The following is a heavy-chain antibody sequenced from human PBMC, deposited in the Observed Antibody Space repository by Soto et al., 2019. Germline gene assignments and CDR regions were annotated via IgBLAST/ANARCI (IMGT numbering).Heavy chain of an antibody. V-gene: IGHV3-53*02. J-gene: IGHJ5*02. CDR1: GFSISINY. D-gene: IGHD6-19*01. Sequence: EVHLVETGGGLIQPGGSLRLSCAASGFSISINYMSWVRQAPGKGLEWVSLIHADGSTCYADSVNGRFTISRDNSKNTVYLQMNSLRVEDTAVYYCASLAVAEGFDPWGQGTLVTVSS. CDR3: ASLAVAEGFDP. CDR2: IHADGST.